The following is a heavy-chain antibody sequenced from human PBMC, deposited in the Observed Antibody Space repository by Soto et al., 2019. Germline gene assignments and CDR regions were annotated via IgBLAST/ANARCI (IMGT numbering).Heavy chain of an antibody. V-gene: IGHV3-7*05. CDR1: GFTFSNYW. CDR3: ARVIPTTAAGTDY. J-gene: IGHJ4*02. CDR2: IKQSGSEK. D-gene: IGHD6-13*01. Sequence: GGSLRLSCAASGFTFSNYWMTWVRQAPGKGLEWVANIKQSGSEKDYVDSVKGRFTISRDNAQNSLFLQMNSLRAEDTAVYYCARVIPTTAAGTDYWGQGTLVTVSS.